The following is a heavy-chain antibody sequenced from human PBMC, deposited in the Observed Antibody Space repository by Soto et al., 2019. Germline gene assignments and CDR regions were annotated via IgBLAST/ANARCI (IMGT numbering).Heavy chain of an antibody. V-gene: IGHV3-7*01. CDR3: ARDRLELGFDFDWSLYGDKPPRNDY. D-gene: IGHD3-9*01. CDR1: GFTFSSYW. J-gene: IGHJ4*02. Sequence: GGSLRLSCAASGFTFSSYWMSWVRQAPGKGLEWVANIKQDGSEKYYVDSVKGRFTISRDNAKNSLYLQMNSLRAEDTAVYYCARDRLELGFDFDWSLYGDKPPRNDYWGQGTLVTVSS. CDR2: IKQDGSEK.